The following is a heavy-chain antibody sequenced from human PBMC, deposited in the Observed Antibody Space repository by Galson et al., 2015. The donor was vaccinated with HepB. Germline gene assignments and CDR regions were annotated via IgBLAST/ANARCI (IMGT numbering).Heavy chain of an antibody. D-gene: IGHD5-18*01. V-gene: IGHV1-3*01. CDR3: ARWLTIEHSFGSAYYYSYGMDV. CDR1: GYTFTSYA. CDR2: INAGNGNT. J-gene: IGHJ6*02. Sequence: SVKVSCKASGYTFTSYALHWVRQAPGQRLEWMGWINAGNGNTNYSQKFQGRVTITTDTSASTAYMELSSLRSEDTAVYYCARWLTIEHSFGSAYYYSYGMDVWGQGTTVTVSS.